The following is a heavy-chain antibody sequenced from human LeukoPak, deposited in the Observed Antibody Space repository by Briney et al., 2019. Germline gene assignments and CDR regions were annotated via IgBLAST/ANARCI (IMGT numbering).Heavy chain of an antibody. CDR2: ISSRGST. V-gene: IGHV4-59*08. CDR1: GGSISSYY. D-gene: IGHD3-10*01. J-gene: IGHJ4*02. CDR3: ASNYYGSGSLDY. Sequence: SETLSLTCTVSGGSISSYYWSWLAQPPGKGGEGCGYISSRGSTNYNPSLKSRVTISVDTSKNQFSLKVSSVTAAHTAVYYCASNYYGSGSLDYWGQGDLVTVSS.